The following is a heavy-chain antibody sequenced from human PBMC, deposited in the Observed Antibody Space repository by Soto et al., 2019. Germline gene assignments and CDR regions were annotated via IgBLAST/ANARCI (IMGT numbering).Heavy chain of an antibody. CDR1: GFPFSSSW. D-gene: IGHD6-25*01. CDR3: SCGLNY. Sequence: GGSLRLSCAASGFPFSSSWMDWVRQAPGKGLEWVANINGDGSQTYYVDSVKGRFTVSRDNAENALFLQMNSLRVEDTAVYYCSCGLNYWGQGTLVTVSS. J-gene: IGHJ4*02. V-gene: IGHV3-7*01. CDR2: INGDGSQT.